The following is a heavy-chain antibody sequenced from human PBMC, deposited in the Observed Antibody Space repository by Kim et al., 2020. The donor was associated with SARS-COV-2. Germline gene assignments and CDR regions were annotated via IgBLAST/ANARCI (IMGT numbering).Heavy chain of an antibody. J-gene: IGHJ4*02. CDR1: GFTFSSHA. Sequence: GGSLRLSCAASGFTFSSHAMHWVRQAPGKGLEWVAAISYDGTNKYYADSVKGRFTISRDDSKNTLSLQMNSLRPEDTAVYYCGSPGQWLTSAVDDWGQGTLVTVSS. V-gene: IGHV3-30*04. D-gene: IGHD6-19*01. CDR2: ISYDGTNK. CDR3: GSPGQWLTSAVDD.